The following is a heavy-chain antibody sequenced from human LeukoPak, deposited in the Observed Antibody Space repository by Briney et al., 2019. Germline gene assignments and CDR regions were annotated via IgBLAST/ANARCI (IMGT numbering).Heavy chain of an antibody. V-gene: IGHV3-30*03. J-gene: IGHJ4*02. CDR3: ARDKSYFGSGNYHYFDS. D-gene: IGHD3-10*01. CDR1: GFAFSQFP. Sequence: GGSLRLSCVASGFAFSQFPVHWVRQAPGKRLEWVAFISHDGGNKKYSDSVKGRFTISRDNSKNTVYLQMNSLRPEDTALYYCARDKSYFGSGNYHYFDSWGQGALVIVSS. CDR2: ISHDGGNK.